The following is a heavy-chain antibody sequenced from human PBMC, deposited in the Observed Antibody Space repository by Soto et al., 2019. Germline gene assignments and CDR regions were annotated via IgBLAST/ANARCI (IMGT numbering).Heavy chain of an antibody. V-gene: IGHV4-30-2*01. CDR1: GGSISSGGYS. Sequence: QLQLQESGSGLVKPSQTLSLTCAVSGGSISSGGYSWSWIRQPPGKGLEWIGYIYHSGSTYYNPSLKSRATISVDRSKNQFSLKLSSVTAADTAVYFCAREAVTTGGFDPWGQGTLVTVSS. D-gene: IGHD4-17*01. CDR2: IYHSGST. CDR3: AREAVTTGGFDP. J-gene: IGHJ5*02.